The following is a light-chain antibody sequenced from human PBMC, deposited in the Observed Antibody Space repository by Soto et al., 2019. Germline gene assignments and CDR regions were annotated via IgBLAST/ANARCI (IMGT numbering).Light chain of an antibody. J-gene: IGKJ4*01. V-gene: IGKV1-5*01. CDR2: DAS. CDR3: QQYGSFSPIT. Sequence: DIQVTQSPSTLSASVGDRVTITCRASQNIDIWLSWYQQKPGKAPSLLIYDASNLKSGVPSRFSGSGSGTEFTLSISRLQTDDFATYYCQQYGSFSPITFGGGTKVDI. CDR1: QNIDIW.